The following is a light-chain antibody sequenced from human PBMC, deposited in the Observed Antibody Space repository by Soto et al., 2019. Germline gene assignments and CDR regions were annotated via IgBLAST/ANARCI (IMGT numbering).Light chain of an antibody. CDR1: QSVSSGL. CDR3: QEYGSSRT. V-gene: IGKV3-20*01. CDR2: GAS. J-gene: IGKJ1*01. Sequence: ESVLTQSPGTLSLSPGERATLSCRASQSVSSGLLAWYQQKPGQAPRLLIYGASSRSTGTPDRFGGSGSGTDFTLTRNRVEPEDVAVYDCQEYGSSRTFGQGTKMEI.